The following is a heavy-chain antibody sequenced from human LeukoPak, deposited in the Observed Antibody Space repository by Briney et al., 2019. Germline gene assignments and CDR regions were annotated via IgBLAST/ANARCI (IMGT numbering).Heavy chain of an antibody. V-gene: IGHV1-18*01. CDR1: GYTFTSYG. Sequence: SSVKVSCKASGYTFTSYGISCVRQAPGQGLEWMGWISAYNGNTNYAQKLQGRVTMTNDTSTSTAYMELRSLRSDDTAVYYCARDMGQYNWFDPWGQGTLVTVSS. J-gene: IGHJ5*02. D-gene: IGHD3-16*01. CDR2: ISAYNGNT. CDR3: ARDMGQYNWFDP.